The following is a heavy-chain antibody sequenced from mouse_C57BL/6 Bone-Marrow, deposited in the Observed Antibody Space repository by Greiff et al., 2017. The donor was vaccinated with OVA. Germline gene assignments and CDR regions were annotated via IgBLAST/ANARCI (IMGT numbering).Heavy chain of an antibody. D-gene: IGHD1-1*01. Sequence: EVKVVESGGGLVQPKGSLKLSCAASGFSFNTYAMNWVRQAPGKGLEWVARIRSKSNNYATYYADSVKDRFTISRDDSESMLYLQMNNLKTEDTAMYYGVREGVLLREMFAYWGQGTLVTVSA. V-gene: IGHV10-1*01. J-gene: IGHJ3*01. CDR2: IRSKSNNYAT. CDR3: VREGVLLREMFAY. CDR1: GFSFNTYA.